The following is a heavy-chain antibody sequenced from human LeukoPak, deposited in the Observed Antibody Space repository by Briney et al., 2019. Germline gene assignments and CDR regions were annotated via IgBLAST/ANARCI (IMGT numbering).Heavy chain of an antibody. J-gene: IGHJ5*02. CDR2: IYTSGST. CDR1: GGSISSGSYY. V-gene: IGHV4-61*02. D-gene: IGHD3-3*01. Sequence: SETLSLTCTVSGGSISSGSYYWSWIRQPAGKGLEWIGRIYTSGSTNYNPSLKSRVTISVDTSKNQSSLKLSSVTAADTAVYYCAREDYDFWSGYYIGFDPWGQGTLVTVSS. CDR3: AREDYDFWSGYYIGFDP.